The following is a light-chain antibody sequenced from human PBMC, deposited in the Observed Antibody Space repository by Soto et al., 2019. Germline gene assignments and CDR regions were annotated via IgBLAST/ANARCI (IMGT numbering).Light chain of an antibody. V-gene: IGKV3-15*01. CDR1: QNVYNN. CDR2: DAS. Sequence: EIVMTQSPATLSVSPGEVATLSCKASQNVYNNLAWYQQRPSQPPRLLIYDASTRATGISARFSGSGYGTEFTLTISSLQSEDFAVYFCQQCRNWPLTFGGGTKVEIK. J-gene: IGKJ4*01. CDR3: QQCRNWPLT.